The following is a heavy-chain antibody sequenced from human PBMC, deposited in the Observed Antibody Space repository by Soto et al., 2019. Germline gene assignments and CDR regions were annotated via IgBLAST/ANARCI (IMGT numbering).Heavy chain of an antibody. J-gene: IGHJ6*02. D-gene: IGHD3-3*01. Sequence: QVQLVQSGAEVKKPGASVKVSCKASGYTFTSYDINWVRQATGQGLEWMGWMNPNSGNTGYAQKFQGRVTMTRNTSISTAYMELSSLRSEDTAVYYCARDGFTISTIVGVVNPPGGMDVWGQGTTVTVSS. CDR1: GYTFTSYD. CDR3: ARDGFTISTIVGVVNPPGGMDV. CDR2: MNPNSGNT. V-gene: IGHV1-8*01.